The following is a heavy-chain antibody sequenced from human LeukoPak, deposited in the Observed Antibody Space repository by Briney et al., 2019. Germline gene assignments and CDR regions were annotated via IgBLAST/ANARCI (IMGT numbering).Heavy chain of an antibody. CDR3: ATTYGSGIIP. J-gene: IGHJ5*02. V-gene: IGHV4-59*01. CDR1: GGPMSSYH. D-gene: IGHD3-10*01. CDR2: IYYSGST. Sequence: SETLSLTCSVSGGPMSSYHWTWIRQPPGKGLEWIGYIYYSGSTNYNPSLKSRVTISIDTSKNEFSLKLSSVTAADTAVYYCATTYGSGIIPWGQGTLVTVSS.